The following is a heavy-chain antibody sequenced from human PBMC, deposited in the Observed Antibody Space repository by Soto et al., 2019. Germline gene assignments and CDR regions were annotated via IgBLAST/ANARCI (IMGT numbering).Heavy chain of an antibody. CDR1: DFSVSNNY. V-gene: IGHV3-53*02. CDR3: ARGMDGMDV. Sequence: EVQLVETGGGLIQPGGSLRLSCAASDFSVSNNYMTWVRQAPGKGLEWVSVIYSGGNTYYADHVKGRFTISRDSSTNTLFLHMNSLRVEDTAVYYCARGMDGMDVWGRGTTVTVSS. CDR2: IYSGGNT. J-gene: IGHJ6*02.